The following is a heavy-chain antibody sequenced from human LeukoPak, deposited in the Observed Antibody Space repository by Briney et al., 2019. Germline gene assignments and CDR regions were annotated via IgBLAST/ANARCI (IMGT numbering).Heavy chain of an antibody. D-gene: IGHD6-19*01. CDR3: ARGVAASSGWYLDAFDI. J-gene: IGHJ3*02. CDR2: IYTSGST. V-gene: IGHV4-61*02. Sequence: SETLSLTCTVSGGSISSGSYYWSWIRQPAGKGLEWIGRIYTSGSTNYNPSLKSRVTISVDTSKNQFSLKLSSVTAADTAVDYCARGVAASSGWYLDAFDIWGQGTMVTVSS. CDR1: GGSISSGSYY.